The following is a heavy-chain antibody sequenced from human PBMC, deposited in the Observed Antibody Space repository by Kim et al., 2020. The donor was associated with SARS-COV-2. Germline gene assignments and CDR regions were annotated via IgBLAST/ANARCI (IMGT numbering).Heavy chain of an antibody. CDR2: IKSKTDGGTT. CDR1: GFTFSNAW. V-gene: IGHV3-15*01. CDR3: TTETYYYDSSGYANWFDP. Sequence: GGSLRLSCAASGFTFSNAWMSWVRQAPGKGLEWVGRIKSKTDGGTTDYAAPVKGRFTISRDDSKNTLYLQMNSLKTEDTAVYYCTTETYYYDSSGYANWFDPWGQGTLVTVSS. D-gene: IGHD3-22*01. J-gene: IGHJ5*02.